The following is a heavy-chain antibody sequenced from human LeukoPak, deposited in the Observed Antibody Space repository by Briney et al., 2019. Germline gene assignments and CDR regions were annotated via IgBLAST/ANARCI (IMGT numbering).Heavy chain of an antibody. Sequence: GGSLRLSCAASGFTFSSYWMSWVRQAPGKGLVWVSRINGDGSSTSYADSVKGRFTISRDNAKNTLYLQVNSLRAEDTAVYYCARGISSGYYYSIGYWGQGTPVTVSS. D-gene: IGHD3-22*01. J-gene: IGHJ4*02. V-gene: IGHV3-74*01. CDR1: GFTFSSYW. CDR2: INGDGSST. CDR3: ARGISSGYYYSIGY.